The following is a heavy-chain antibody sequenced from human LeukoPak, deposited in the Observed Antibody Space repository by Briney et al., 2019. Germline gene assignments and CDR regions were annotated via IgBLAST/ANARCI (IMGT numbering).Heavy chain of an antibody. Sequence: ASVKVSCKASGYTFTGYYMHWVRQAPGQGLEWMGRINPNSGGTNYAQKFQGRVTMTRDTSISTAYMELSGLRSDDTAVYYCARDRDVLLWFGDTYYFDYWGQGTLVTVSS. CDR1: GYTFTGYY. V-gene: IGHV1-2*06. CDR3: ARDRDVLLWFGDTYYFDY. J-gene: IGHJ4*02. CDR2: INPNSGGT. D-gene: IGHD3-10*01.